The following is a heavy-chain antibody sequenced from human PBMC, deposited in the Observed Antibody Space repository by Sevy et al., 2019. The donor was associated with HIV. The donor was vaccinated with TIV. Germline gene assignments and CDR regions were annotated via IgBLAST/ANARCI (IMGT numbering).Heavy chain of an antibody. V-gene: IGHV4-59*07. CDR1: GGSINNYY. CDR3: ARLRGSSTLIDS. J-gene: IGHJ4*02. CDR2: IYYTGTT. Sequence: SDTLSLTCTVSGGSINNYYWTWIRQPPGKGLEWIGFIYYTGTTTYNPSLKSRVTISVDPSRSQFSLRLSSISAADTAVYHCARLRGSSTLIDSWGQGTLVTVSS. D-gene: IGHD1-26*01.